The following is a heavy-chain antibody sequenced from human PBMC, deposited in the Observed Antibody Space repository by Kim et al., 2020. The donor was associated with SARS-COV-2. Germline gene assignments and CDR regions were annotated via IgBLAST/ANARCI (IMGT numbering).Heavy chain of an antibody. CDR2: ISWRSDNI. D-gene: IGHD2-2*01. Sequence: GGSLRLSCAASGFTFSEYAMHWVRLAPGKGLEWVAGISWRSDNIYYADSVKGRFTISRDNARNSLFLEMTGLRPEDTALYYCAKDLSGVDGTTTTCYAYGMDVWSQGTTVVVSS. V-gene: IGHV3-9*01. J-gene: IGHJ6*02. CDR1: GFTFSEYA. CDR3: AKDLSGVDGTTTTCYAYGMDV.